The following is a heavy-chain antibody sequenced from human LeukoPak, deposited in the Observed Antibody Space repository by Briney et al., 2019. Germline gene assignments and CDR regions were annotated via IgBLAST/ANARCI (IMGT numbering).Heavy chain of an antibody. V-gene: IGHV4-39*07. CDR1: GGSISSSSYY. J-gene: IGHJ6*03. D-gene: IGHD4-17*01. Sequence: PSETLSFTCTVSGGSISSSSYYWGWIRQPPGKGLEWIGSIYYSGSTYYNPSLKSRVTISVDMSKNQFSLKLSSVTAADTAVYYCARADYGDYVGDYYYYMDVWGKGTTVTISS. CDR2: IYYSGST. CDR3: ARADYGDYVGDYYYYMDV.